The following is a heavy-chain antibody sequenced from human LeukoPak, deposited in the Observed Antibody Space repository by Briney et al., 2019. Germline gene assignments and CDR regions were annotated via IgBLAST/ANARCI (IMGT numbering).Heavy chain of an antibody. CDR1: GGSISSYY. Sequence: SETLSLTCTVSGGSISSYYWSWIRQPPGKGLEWIGYIYYSGSTNYNPSLKSRVTISVDTSKNQFSLKLSSVTAADTAVYYCARESRIAAAGTSYFDYWGQGTLVTVSS. V-gene: IGHV4-59*01. J-gene: IGHJ4*02. D-gene: IGHD6-13*01. CDR2: IYYSGST. CDR3: ARESRIAAAGTSYFDY.